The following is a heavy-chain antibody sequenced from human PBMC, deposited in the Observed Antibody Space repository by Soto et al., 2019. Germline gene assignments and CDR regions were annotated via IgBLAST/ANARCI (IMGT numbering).Heavy chain of an antibody. CDR3: ARPKHGPLAELDY. D-gene: IGHD6-13*01. J-gene: IGHJ4*02. V-gene: IGHV3-21*01. CDR2: ISSSSSYI. CDR1: GFTFSSYS. Sequence: PGGSLRLSCAASGFTFSSYSMNWVRQAPGKGLEWVSSISSSSSYIYYADSVKGRFTISRDNAKNSLYLQMNSLRAEDTAVYYCARPKHGPLAELDYWGQGTLVTVSS.